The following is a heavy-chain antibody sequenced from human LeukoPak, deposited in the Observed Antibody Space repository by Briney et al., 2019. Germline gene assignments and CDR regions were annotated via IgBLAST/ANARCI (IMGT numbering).Heavy chain of an antibody. V-gene: IGHV4-59*01. Sequence: SETLSLTCSVSDGSINSYYWSWIRQPPGKGLEWIGYIYYSGSTNYNPSLKSRVTISVDTSKNQFSLKLSSVTAADTAVYYCAREMTTVPRAIAFDIWGQGTMVTVSS. CDR2: IYYSGST. CDR3: AREMTTVPRAIAFDI. CDR1: DGSINSYY. J-gene: IGHJ3*02. D-gene: IGHD4-17*01.